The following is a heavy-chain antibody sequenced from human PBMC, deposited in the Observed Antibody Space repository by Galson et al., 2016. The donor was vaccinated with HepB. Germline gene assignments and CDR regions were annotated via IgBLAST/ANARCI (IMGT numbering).Heavy chain of an antibody. Sequence: PALVKPTQTLTLTCTFSGFSLSTSGEGVGWTRQPPGKALEWLALIYWNDDKRYSPSLRSRLTITKDTSKNQVVLTMTNMDPVDTATYYCAPRRSGYCNSISCLYFDYWGQGALVTVSS. CDR3: APRRSGYCNSISCLYFDY. CDR2: IYWNDDK. CDR1: GFSLSTSGEG. J-gene: IGHJ4*02. V-gene: IGHV2-5*01. D-gene: IGHD2-2*01.